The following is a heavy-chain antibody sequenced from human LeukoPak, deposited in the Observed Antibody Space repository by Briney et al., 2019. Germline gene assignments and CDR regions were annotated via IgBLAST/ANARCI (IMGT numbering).Heavy chain of an antibody. CDR1: GYTFTSYY. Sequence: GASLTVSCTASGYTFTSYYMNWVRQAPGQGLEWMGWINSDSGFTKYAQKFQGRVTMNRDTSITTVYMDLTRLTSDDTAVYYCARNFDMKGFDPWGQGTLVTVSS. CDR3: ARNFDMKGFDP. V-gene: IGHV1-2*02. CDR2: INSDSGFT. J-gene: IGHJ5*02. D-gene: IGHD3-9*01.